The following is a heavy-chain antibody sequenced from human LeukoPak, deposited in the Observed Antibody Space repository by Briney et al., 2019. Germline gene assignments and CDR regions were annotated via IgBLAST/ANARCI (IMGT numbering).Heavy chain of an antibody. D-gene: IGHD2-2*01. CDR3: ARGRRYCSSTSCPRPINWFDP. CDR2: IYHSGST. Sequence: PSETLSLTCTVSGYSISSGYYWGWIRQPPGKGLEWIRSIYHSGSTYYNPSLKSRVTISVDTSKHQFSLKLSSVTAADTAVYYCARGRRYCSSTSCPRPINWFDPWGQGTLVTVSS. CDR1: GYSISSGYY. J-gene: IGHJ5*02. V-gene: IGHV4-38-2*02.